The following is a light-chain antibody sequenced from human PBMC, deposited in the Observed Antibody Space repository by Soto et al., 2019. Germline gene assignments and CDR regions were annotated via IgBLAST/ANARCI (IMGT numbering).Light chain of an antibody. CDR2: EVS. J-gene: IGLJ2*01. V-gene: IGLV2-14*01. CDR1: SSDVGGYNY. CDR3: CSYTSASSPVV. Sequence: QSALTQPASVSGSPGQSITISCTGTSSDVGGYNYVSWYQQHPGKAPKLMIYEVSKRPSGVSNRFSGSKSGNAASLTISGLQAEEEADYYCCSYTSASSPVVFGGGTKVTVL.